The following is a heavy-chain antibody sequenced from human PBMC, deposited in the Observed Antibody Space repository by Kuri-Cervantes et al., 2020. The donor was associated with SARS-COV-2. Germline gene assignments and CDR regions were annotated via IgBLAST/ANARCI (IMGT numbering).Heavy chain of an antibody. J-gene: IGHJ3*02. CDR3: AREEGWETATII. D-gene: IGHD5-24*01. V-gene: IGHV4-61*09. Sequence: SETLSLTCTVSGGSISSGSYYWSWIRQPAGKGLEWIGYIYTSGSTNYNPSLKSRVTISVDTSKNQFSLKLSSVTAADTAVYYCAREEGWETATIIWGQGTMVTVSS. CDR1: GGSISSGSYY. CDR2: IYTSGST.